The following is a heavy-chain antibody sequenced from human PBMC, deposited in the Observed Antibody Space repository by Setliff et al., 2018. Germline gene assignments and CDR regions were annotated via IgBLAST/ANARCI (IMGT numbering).Heavy chain of an antibody. D-gene: IGHD1-26*01. V-gene: IGHV5-51*01. J-gene: IGHJ4*02. Sequence: GGSLKISCKGSGYSFTSNWIAWVRQMPGKGLECMGIIYPGNSNTRYSPPFQGQVTISADKSINTAYLHLSSLKASDTAMYYCAREHVSGHSEYWGQGTLVTVSS. CDR3: AREHVSGHSEY. CDR1: GYSFTSNW. CDR2: IYPGNSNT.